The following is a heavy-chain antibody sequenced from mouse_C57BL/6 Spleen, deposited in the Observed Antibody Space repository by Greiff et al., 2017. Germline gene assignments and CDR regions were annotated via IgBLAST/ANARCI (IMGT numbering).Heavy chain of an antibody. CDR2: IWSGGST. V-gene: IGHV2-2*01. D-gene: IGHD4-1*01. J-gene: IGHJ1*03. CDR3: ARTGREYFDV. CDR1: GFSLTSYG. Sequence: VQRVESGPGLVQPSQSLSITCTVSGFSLTSYGVHWVRQSPGKGLEWLGVIWSGGSTDYNAAFISRLSISKDNSKSQVFFKMNSLQADDTAIYYCARTGREYFDVWGTGTTVTVSS.